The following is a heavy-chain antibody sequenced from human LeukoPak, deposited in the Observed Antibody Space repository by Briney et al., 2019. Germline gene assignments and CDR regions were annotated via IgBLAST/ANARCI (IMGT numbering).Heavy chain of an antibody. Sequence: GGSLRLSCVVSGFTFGSYAMSWVRQAPGKGLEWVSGISNTGGGTYYADSVKGRFIISRDNSKDTLYLQMNSLRAEDPAVYYCAKGYRYFDYWGQGTLVTVSS. J-gene: IGHJ4*02. CDR1: GFTFGSYA. CDR2: ISNTGGGT. CDR3: AKGYRYFDY. V-gene: IGHV3-23*01. D-gene: IGHD5-18*01.